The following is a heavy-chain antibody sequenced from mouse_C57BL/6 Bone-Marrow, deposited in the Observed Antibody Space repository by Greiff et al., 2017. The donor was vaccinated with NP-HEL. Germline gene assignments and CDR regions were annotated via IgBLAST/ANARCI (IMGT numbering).Heavy chain of an antibody. CDR1: GFNIKDDY. Sequence: VQLQQSGAELVRPGASVKLSCTASGFNIKDDYMHWVKQRPEQGLEWIGWIDTENGDTEYASKFQGKATITADTSSNTAYLQLNSLTSEDTAVYYCTTPWGSYYGSRDLAYWGQGTLVTVSA. D-gene: IGHD1-1*01. V-gene: IGHV14-4*01. J-gene: IGHJ3*01. CDR3: TTPWGSYYGSRDLAY. CDR2: IDTENGDT.